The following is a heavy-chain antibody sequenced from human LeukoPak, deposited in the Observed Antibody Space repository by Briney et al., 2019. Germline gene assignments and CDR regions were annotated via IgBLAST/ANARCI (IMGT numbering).Heavy chain of an antibody. V-gene: IGHV3-48*01. CDR1: GFTFSSYS. D-gene: IGHD3-10*01. J-gene: IGHJ4*02. CDR2: ISSSSSTI. CDR3: ARDGVRWLGDY. Sequence: GGSLRLSCADSGFTFSSYSMNWVRQAPGKGLEWVSYISSSSSTIYYADSVKGRFTISRGNAKNSLYLQMNSLRAEDTAVYYCARDGVRWLGDYWGQGTLVTVSS.